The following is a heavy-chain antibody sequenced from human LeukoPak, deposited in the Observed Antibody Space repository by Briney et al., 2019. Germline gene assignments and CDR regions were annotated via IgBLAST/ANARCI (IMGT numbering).Heavy chain of an antibody. V-gene: IGHV3-30*02. Sequence: GGSLRLSCAASGFIFNSYGMHWVRQAPGKGLEWVAFIRYDGSNKYYADSVKGRFTISRDNSKNTLYPQMNSLRAEDTAVYYCARDRYYDSSGHINDYWGQGTLVTVSS. CDR1: GFIFNSYG. CDR3: ARDRYYDSSGHINDY. CDR2: IRYDGSNK. D-gene: IGHD3-22*01. J-gene: IGHJ4*02.